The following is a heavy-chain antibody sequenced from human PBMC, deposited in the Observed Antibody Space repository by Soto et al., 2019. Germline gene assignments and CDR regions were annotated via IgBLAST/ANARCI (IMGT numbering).Heavy chain of an antibody. J-gene: IGHJ3*02. Sequence: PSETLSLTCTVSGGSISSYYWSWIRQPPGKGLEWIGYIYYSGSTNYNPSLKSRVTISVDTSKNQFSLKLSSVTAADTAVYYCARHYCSSTSCYPAFDIWGQGTMVT. D-gene: IGHD2-2*01. CDR3: ARHYCSSTSCYPAFDI. CDR2: IYYSGST. CDR1: GGSISSYY. V-gene: IGHV4-59*08.